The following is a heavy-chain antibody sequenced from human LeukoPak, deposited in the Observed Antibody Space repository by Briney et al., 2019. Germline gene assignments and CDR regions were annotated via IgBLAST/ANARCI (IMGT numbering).Heavy chain of an antibody. CDR3: ARGIRTVTTFDAFDI. CDR1: GFTFSSYD. D-gene: IGHD4-17*01. V-gene: IGHV3-13*01. J-gene: IGHJ3*02. CDR2: IGTAGDT. Sequence: TGGSLRLSCAASGFTFSSYDVHWVRQATGKGLEWVSAIGTAGDTYYPGSVKGRFTISRENAKNSLYLQMNSLRAGDTAVYYSARGIRTVTTFDAFDIWGQGTMVTVSS.